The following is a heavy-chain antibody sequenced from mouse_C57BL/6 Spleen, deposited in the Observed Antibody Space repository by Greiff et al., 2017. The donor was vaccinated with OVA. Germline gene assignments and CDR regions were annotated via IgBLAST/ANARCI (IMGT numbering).Heavy chain of an antibody. CDR3: ARSGSFYAMDY. Sequence: QVQLQQPGAELVKPGASVKMSCKASGYTFTRYWITWVKQRPGQGLEWIGDIYPGRGSTNYNEKFKSKATLTVDTSSSTAYMQLSSLTSEDSAVYYCARSGSFYAMDYWGQGTSVTVSS. D-gene: IGHD3-1*01. CDR1: GYTFTRYW. J-gene: IGHJ4*01. V-gene: IGHV1-55*01. CDR2: IYPGRGST.